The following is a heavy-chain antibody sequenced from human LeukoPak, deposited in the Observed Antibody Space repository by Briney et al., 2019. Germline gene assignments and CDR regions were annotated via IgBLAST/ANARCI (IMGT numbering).Heavy chain of an antibody. CDR1: GFTFSSYG. CDR2: ISYDGSNK. Sequence: PGRSLRLSCAASGFTFSSYGMHWVRQAPGKGLEWVAIISYDGSNKYYADSVKGRFTISRDNSKNTLYLQMNSLRVEDTAVYYCAKDLSVVGAHDSFDVWGQGTMVTVSS. D-gene: IGHD1-26*01. V-gene: IGHV3-30*18. CDR3: AKDLSVVGAHDSFDV. J-gene: IGHJ3*01.